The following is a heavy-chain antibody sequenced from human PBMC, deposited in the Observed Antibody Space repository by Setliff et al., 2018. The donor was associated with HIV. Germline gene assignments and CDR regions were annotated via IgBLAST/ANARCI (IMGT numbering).Heavy chain of an antibody. D-gene: IGHD2-2*01. CDR1: GFTVSSNY. V-gene: IGHV3-53*05. CDR3: ARPHSNRWPYAFDI. Sequence: LSLSCEASGFTVSSNYMSWVRQAPGKGLEWVSVIYSGGPSYADSVKGRFTISRDNSKSTLYLQMHSLTTEDTAVYYCARPHSNRWPYAFDIWGQGTLVTVSS. J-gene: IGHJ3*02. CDR2: IYSGGP.